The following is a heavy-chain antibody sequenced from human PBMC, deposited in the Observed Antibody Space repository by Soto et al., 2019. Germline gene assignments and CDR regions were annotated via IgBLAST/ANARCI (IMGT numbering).Heavy chain of an antibody. CDR2: ISYDGSNK. CDR1: GFTFSSYG. CDR3: AKDLSVVITTCFDY. J-gene: IGHJ4*02. V-gene: IGHV3-30*18. D-gene: IGHD3-22*01. Sequence: GGSLRLSCAASGFTFSSYGMHWVRQAPGKGLEWVAVISYDGSNKYYADSVKGRFTISRDNSKNTLYLQMNSLRAEDTAVYYCAKDLSVVITTCFDYWGQGTLVTVSS.